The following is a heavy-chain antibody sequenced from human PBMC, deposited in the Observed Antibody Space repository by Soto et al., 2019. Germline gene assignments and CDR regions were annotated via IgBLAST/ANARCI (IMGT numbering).Heavy chain of an antibody. Sequence: GSLRLSCAASGFNFSNHWMHWVRQRPAEGLVWVSRITSDGKSKAYAESVKGRFAISRDNAKNTLYLQTNGLTAEDTAVYYCARESGDWPLNWFDPWGQGTLVTVSS. V-gene: IGHV3-74*01. CDR1: GFNFSNHW. CDR2: ITSDGKSK. D-gene: IGHD2-21*02. J-gene: IGHJ5*02. CDR3: ARESGDWPLNWFDP.